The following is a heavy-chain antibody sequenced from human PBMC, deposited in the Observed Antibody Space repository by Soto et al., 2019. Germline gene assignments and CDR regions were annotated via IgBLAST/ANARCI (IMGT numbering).Heavy chain of an antibody. V-gene: IGHV4-4*07. Sequence: SETLSLTCTVSGDSVSNYYWSWIRPPAGRGLEWIGRVYSSGATNDNPSFNGRVTMSVDTSRNQFSLRLTAVTAADTAIYYCTKGPNWNYYYYGVDVWGQGTAVTVSS. CDR3: TKGPNWNYYYYGVDV. CDR2: VYSSGAT. CDR1: GDSVSNYY. J-gene: IGHJ6*02. D-gene: IGHD1-20*01.